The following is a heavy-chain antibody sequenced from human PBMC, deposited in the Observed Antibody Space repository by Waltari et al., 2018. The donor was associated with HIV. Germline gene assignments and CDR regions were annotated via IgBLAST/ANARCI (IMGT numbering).Heavy chain of an antibody. CDR1: GASISSSSYY. Sequence: QLQLQESGPGLVKPSETLSLTCTVSGASISSSSYYWGWIRQPPGKGLGWIGSMYYSGSTYYNPSLKIRVSISVATSKNQFSLKLSSVTAADTAVYYCARHRGESVSDAFDMWGQGTMVTVSS. CDR2: MYYSGST. CDR3: ARHRGESVSDAFDM. J-gene: IGHJ3*02. D-gene: IGHD2-8*01. V-gene: IGHV4-39*01.